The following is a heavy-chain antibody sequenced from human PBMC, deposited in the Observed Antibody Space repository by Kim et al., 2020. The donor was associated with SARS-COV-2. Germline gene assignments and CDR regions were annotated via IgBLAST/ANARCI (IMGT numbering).Heavy chain of an antibody. Sequence: GGSLRLSCAASGFTFSSYAMSWVRQAPGKGLEWVSAISGSGGSTYYADSVKGRFTISRDNSKNTLYLQMNSLRAEDTAVYYCAKVPHRGWGSSSWILDYWGQGTLVTVSS. V-gene: IGHV3-23*01. CDR2: ISGSGGST. CDR1: GFTFSSYA. J-gene: IGHJ4*02. CDR3: AKVPHRGWGSSSWILDY. D-gene: IGHD6-13*01.